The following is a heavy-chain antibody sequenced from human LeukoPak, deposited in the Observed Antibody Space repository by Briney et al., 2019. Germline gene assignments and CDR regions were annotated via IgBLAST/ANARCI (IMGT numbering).Heavy chain of an antibody. J-gene: IGHJ4*02. CDR3: ASRVGGSYYDTTYFDY. Sequence: SVTVSCTASGGTFSSYAISWVRQAPGQGLEWMGGIIPIFGTANYAQKFQGRVTITADESTSTAYMELSSLRSEDTAVYYCASRVGGSYYDTTYFDYWGQGTLVTVSS. CDR2: IIPIFGTA. CDR1: GGTFSSYA. V-gene: IGHV1-69*01. D-gene: IGHD1-26*01.